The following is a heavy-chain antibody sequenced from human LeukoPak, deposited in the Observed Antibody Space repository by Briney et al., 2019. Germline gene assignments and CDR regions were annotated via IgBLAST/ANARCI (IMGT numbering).Heavy chain of an antibody. CDR3: ARDRGDSSGWYSAFGI. CDR2: ISSSSSYI. V-gene: IGHV3-21*01. J-gene: IGHJ3*02. Sequence: GGSLRLSCAASGFTFSSYSMNWVRQAPGKGLEWVSSISSSSSYIYYADSVKGRFTISRDNAKNSLYLQMNSLRAEDTAVYYCARDRGDSSGWYSAFGIWGQGTMVTVSS. D-gene: IGHD6-19*01. CDR1: GFTFSSYS.